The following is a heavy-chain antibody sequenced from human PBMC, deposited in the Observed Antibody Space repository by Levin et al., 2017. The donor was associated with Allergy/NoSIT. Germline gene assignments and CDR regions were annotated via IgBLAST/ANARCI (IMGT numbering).Heavy chain of an antibody. CDR1: GFSFSTYG. D-gene: IGHD3-16*01. Sequence: GESLKISCAASGFSFSTYGIQWVRQAPGKGLEWVALITSDGTNKYYADPVKGRFTISRDNSKNTVYLQMNSLRAEDTAVYYCAKGGDFDYWGLGTVVTVSS. CDR3: AKGGDFDY. CDR2: ITSDGTNK. J-gene: IGHJ4*02. V-gene: IGHV3-30*18.